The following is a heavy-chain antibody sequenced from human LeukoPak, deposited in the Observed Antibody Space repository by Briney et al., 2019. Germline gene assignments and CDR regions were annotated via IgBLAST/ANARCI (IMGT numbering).Heavy chain of an antibody. CDR3: ARRLTQYDCFDP. D-gene: IGHD2-2*01. J-gene: IGHJ5*02. CDR2: TYYRSTWYN. V-gene: IGHV6-1*01. CDR1: GDSVSSNSVT. Sequence: SQTLSLTCAISGDSVSSNSVTWNWIRQSPSRGLECLSRTYYRSTWYNHYAVSVRGRITVNPDTSKNQFSLHLNSVTPEDTAVYYCARRLTQYDCFDPWGQVILVTVSS.